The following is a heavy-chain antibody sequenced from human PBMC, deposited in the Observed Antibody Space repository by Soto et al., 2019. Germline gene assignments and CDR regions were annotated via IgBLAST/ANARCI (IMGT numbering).Heavy chain of an antibody. Sequence: GWSLRLSCAASGFTFSSYAMHLVRQAPGKGLEWVAVISYDGSNKYYADSVKGRFTISRDNSKKTLYLQMNSLRAEDTAVYYCARAGMNKGRFGGVIVPSGYWGKGTLVTVSS. J-gene: IGHJ4*02. D-gene: IGHD3-16*02. CDR2: ISYDGSNK. CDR1: GFTFSSYA. V-gene: IGHV3-30-3*01. CDR3: ARAGMNKGRFGGVIVPSGY.